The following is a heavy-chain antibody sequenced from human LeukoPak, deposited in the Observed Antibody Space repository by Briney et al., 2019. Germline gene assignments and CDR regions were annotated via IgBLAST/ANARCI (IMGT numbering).Heavy chain of an antibody. J-gene: IGHJ3*02. Sequence: PGGSLRLSCAASGFTFSDYNMNWVRQAPGKGLEWVSYISSSTNTIYYADSVKGRFTISRDNAKNSLYLQMNSLRAEDTAVYYCARMTTVTTGDAFDIWGQGTMVTVSS. D-gene: IGHD4-11*01. V-gene: IGHV3-48*01. CDR1: GFTFSDYN. CDR2: ISSSTNTI. CDR3: ARMTTVTTGDAFDI.